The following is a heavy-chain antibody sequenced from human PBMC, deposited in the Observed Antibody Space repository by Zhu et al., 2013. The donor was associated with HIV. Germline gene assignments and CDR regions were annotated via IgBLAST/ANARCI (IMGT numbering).Heavy chain of an antibody. CDR2: ILPALAST. D-gene: IGHD2-15*01. CDR1: GGTFNSYA. J-gene: IGHJ3*01. Sequence: QVHLVQSGAEVKKPGSSVKVSCKASGGTFNSYAFNWVRQAPGQGLEWMGSILPALASTKYGRNFQGRVSFTADTSQNTVYMELTNLKPDDTAVFYCARGGGHVVVAVGTFDVWGQGTSVTVSP. CDR3: ARGGGHVVVAVGTFDV. V-gene: IGHV1-69*08.